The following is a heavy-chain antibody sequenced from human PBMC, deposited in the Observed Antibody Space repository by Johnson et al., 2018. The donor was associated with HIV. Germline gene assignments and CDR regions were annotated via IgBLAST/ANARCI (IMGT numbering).Heavy chain of an antibody. D-gene: IGHD6-6*01. CDR1: GFTVSSNY. J-gene: IGHJ3*02. Sequence: VQLVESGGGLIQPGGSLRLSCAASGFTVSSNYMNWVRQAPGKGLAWVSVIYSGGSTYYADSVKGRFTISRDNSKNTLYLQMNSLRAEDTAVYYCASWNIAARPVGAFDIWGQGTMVTVSS. CDR3: ASWNIAARPVGAFDI. CDR2: IYSGGST. V-gene: IGHV3-53*01.